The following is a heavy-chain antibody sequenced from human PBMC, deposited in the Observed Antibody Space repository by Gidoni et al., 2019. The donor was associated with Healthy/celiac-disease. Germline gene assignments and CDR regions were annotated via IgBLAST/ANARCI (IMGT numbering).Heavy chain of an antibody. D-gene: IGHD4-17*01. CDR2: INYRGST. CDR3: ARESGPPHDYGSFDY. V-gene: IGHV4-31*03. CDR1: GVSISSGGYY. J-gene: IGHJ4*02. Sequence: QVQLQESGPGLVKPSQTLSLTCTVSGVSISSGGYYWSWIRQHPGKGLEWIGYINYRGSTDYDPSLKSRVTISEDTSKNQFSLKLSAVTAADTAVYYCARESGPPHDYGSFDYWGQGTLVTVSS.